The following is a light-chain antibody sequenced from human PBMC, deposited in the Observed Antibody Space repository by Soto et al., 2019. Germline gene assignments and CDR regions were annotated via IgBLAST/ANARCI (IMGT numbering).Light chain of an antibody. J-gene: IGKJ1*01. CDR2: DVS. CDR1: QSVFTY. CDR3: QHRSNWPGT. V-gene: IGKV3-11*01. Sequence: EVVLTQSPATLSLSPGERATLSCRASQSVFTYLAWYQQKPGQAPRLLIYDVSDRATGIPARFTGSGSGTDFTLTISSLEPEDSAVYYCQHRSNWPGTFGQGTK.